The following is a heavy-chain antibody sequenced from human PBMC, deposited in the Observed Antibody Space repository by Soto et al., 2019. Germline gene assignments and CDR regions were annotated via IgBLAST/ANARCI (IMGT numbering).Heavy chain of an antibody. CDR2: INSDGSST. CDR1: GFTFSSYW. CDR3: ARVSADYGDYVCYFDY. J-gene: IGHJ4*02. V-gene: IGHV3-74*01. Sequence: EVQLVESGGGLVQPGGSLRLSCAASGFTFSSYWRHWVRQAPGKGLVWVSRINSDGSSTSYADSVKGRFTISRDNAKNTLYLQMNSLRAEDTAVYYCARVSADYGDYVCYFDYWGQGTLVTVSS. D-gene: IGHD4-17*01.